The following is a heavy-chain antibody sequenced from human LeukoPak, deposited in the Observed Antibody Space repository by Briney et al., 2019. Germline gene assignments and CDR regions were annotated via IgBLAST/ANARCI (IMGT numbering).Heavy chain of an antibody. D-gene: IGHD3-9*01. CDR2: INPNSGDT. CDR3: AREAGLCWLGRFDP. Sequence: ASVKASCKASGYAFTGYYMHWVRQAPGQGLEWMGWINPNSGDTNYAQKFQDRVTMTRDTSISTAYLELSRLRSDDTAVYYCAREAGLCWLGRFDPWGQGTLVTVSS. CDR1: GYAFTGYY. V-gene: IGHV1-2*02. J-gene: IGHJ5*02.